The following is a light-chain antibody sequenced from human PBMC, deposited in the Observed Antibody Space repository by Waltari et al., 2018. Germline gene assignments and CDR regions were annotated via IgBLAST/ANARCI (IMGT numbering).Light chain of an antibody. CDR1: QSIGSS. Sequence: EIVLTPSSDSQSVTEKDPIHITCRASQSIGSSFHWYQQKPDQSPKLLIRYASQSNSGVPSRFSGSGSGTDFTLTINRLEAEDAAAYYCHQSSNLPITFGQGTRLEIK. CDR3: HQSSNLPIT. CDR2: YAS. V-gene: IGKV6D-21*02. J-gene: IGKJ5*01.